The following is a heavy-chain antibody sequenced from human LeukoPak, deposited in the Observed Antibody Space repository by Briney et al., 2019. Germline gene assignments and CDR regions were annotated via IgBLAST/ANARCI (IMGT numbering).Heavy chain of an antibody. D-gene: IGHD2-2*03. CDR2: ISSSGTTI. CDR1: GFTFSSYE. J-gene: IGHJ3*02. Sequence: GGSLRLSCAASGFTFSSYEMNWVRQAPGKGLECVSYISSSGTTIYYADSVKGRFTISRDNAKNALYLQMNSLRAEDTAVYYCARGGYCSTTICYAMNAFDIWGQGTMVTVSS. CDR3: ARGGYCSTTICYAMNAFDI. V-gene: IGHV3-48*03.